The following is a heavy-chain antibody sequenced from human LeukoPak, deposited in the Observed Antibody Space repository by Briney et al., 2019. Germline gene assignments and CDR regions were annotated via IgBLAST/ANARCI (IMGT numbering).Heavy chain of an antibody. Sequence: GGSLRLSCAASGFTFSSYAMSWVRQAPGKGLEWVSAISGSGGSTYYADSVKGRFTISRDNSKNTLYLQMNSLRAEDTAVYYCAKVGRWSIVVVVADAFDIWGQGTMVTVSS. CDR1: GFTFSSYA. D-gene: IGHD2-15*01. J-gene: IGHJ3*02. V-gene: IGHV3-23*01. CDR2: ISGSGGST. CDR3: AKVGRWSIVVVVADAFDI.